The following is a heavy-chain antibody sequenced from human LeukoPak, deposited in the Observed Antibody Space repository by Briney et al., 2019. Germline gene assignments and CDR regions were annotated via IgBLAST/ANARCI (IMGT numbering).Heavy chain of an antibody. Sequence: SETLSLTCAVYGGSFSGYYWSWIRQPPGKGLEWIGEINHSGSTSYNPSLKSRVTISVDTSKNQFSLKLSSVTAADTAVYYCARRRYGYGSYNWFDPWGQGTLVTVSS. J-gene: IGHJ5*02. CDR1: GGSFSGYY. D-gene: IGHD5-18*01. V-gene: IGHV4-34*01. CDR2: INHSGST. CDR3: ARRRYGYGSYNWFDP.